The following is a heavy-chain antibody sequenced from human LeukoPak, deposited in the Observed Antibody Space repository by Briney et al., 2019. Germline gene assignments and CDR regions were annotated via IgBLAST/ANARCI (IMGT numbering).Heavy chain of an antibody. Sequence: GGSLRFSCAASGFTFNDYYMSWIRQAPGKGLEWLSYINIGGTNTHYADSVKGRFTISRDNAKKSLYLEMNNLRAEDTAVCYCATDGAGFDTWGQGVLVTVSS. V-gene: IGHV3-11*01. CDR3: ATDGAGFDT. J-gene: IGHJ5*02. CDR1: GFTFNDYY. CDR2: INIGGTNT.